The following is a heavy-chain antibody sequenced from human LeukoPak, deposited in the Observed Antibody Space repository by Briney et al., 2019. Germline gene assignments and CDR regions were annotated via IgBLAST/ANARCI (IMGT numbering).Heavy chain of an antibody. CDR2: IYYSGST. V-gene: IGHV4-59*08. CDR1: GGSISSYY. CDR3: ARSAPGAMGYFDY. D-gene: IGHD5-18*01. J-gene: IGHJ4*02. Sequence: SETLSLTCTVSGGSISSYYWSWIRQPPGKGLEWIGYIYYSGSTNYNPSLKSRVTISVDTSKNQFSLKLSSVTAADTAVYYCARSAPGAMGYFDYWGQGTLVTVSS.